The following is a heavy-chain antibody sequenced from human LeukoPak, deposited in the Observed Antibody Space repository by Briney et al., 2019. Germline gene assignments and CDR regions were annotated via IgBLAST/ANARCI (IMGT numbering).Heavy chain of an antibody. CDR3: ARWEYCGGDCYPAAFDY. V-gene: IGHV4-59*01. D-gene: IGHD2-21*02. Sequence: SETLSLTCTVSGGSISSYYWSWIRQPPGKRLEWIGYIYYSGSTNYNPSLKSRVTISVDTSKNQFSLKLSSVTAADTAVYYCARWEYCGGDCYPAAFDYWGQGTLVTVSS. J-gene: IGHJ4*02. CDR1: GGSISSYY. CDR2: IYYSGST.